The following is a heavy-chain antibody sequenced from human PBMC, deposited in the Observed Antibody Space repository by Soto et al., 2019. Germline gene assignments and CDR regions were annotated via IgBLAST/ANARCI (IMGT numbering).Heavy chain of an antibody. CDR3: AREGRRTTGTTGPGYYFDY. D-gene: IGHD1-1*01. V-gene: IGHV1-46*03. CDR2: INPSGGST. J-gene: IGHJ4*02. CDR1: GYTFTSYY. Sequence: GASVKVSCKASGYTFTSYYMHWVRQAPGQGLEWMGIINPSGGSTSYAQKFQGRVTMTRDTSTSTVYMELSSLRSEDTAVYYCAREGRRTTGTTGPGYYFDYWGQGTLVTVSS.